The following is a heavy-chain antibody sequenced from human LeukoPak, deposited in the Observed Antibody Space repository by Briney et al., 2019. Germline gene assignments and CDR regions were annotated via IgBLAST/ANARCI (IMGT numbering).Heavy chain of an antibody. Sequence: GWSLRLSCAASEFTYSAYAMSWVRQAPGKGLEWVSTISGDGRSTFYADSVKGRFTISRDDSNTTLFLQMNSLRAEDTAIYYCARRYGGWGAFDIWGQGTVVTVSS. CDR2: ISGDGRST. CDR3: ARRYGGWGAFDI. J-gene: IGHJ3*02. CDR1: EFTYSAYA. V-gene: IGHV3-23*01. D-gene: IGHD4-23*01.